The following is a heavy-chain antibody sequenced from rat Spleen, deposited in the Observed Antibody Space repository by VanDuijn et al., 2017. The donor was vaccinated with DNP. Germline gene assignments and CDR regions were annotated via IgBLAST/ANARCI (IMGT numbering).Heavy chain of an antibody. V-gene: IGHV5-31*01. D-gene: IGHD1-4*01. CDR1: GFIFSNYW. J-gene: IGHJ2*01. Sequence: EVQLVESGGGLVQPGRSMKLSCTASGFIFSNYWMTWIRQAPGKGLEWVASISNTGDHTYYSDSVKGRFSLSRDNAKSTLYLQMDSLRSEDTATYYCSRARGYPGIRIFFDYWGQGVMVTVSS. CDR2: ISNTGDHT. CDR3: SRARGYPGIRIFFDY.